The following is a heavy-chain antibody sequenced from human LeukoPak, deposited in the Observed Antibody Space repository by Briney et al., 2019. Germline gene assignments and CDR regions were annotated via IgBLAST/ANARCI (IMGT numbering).Heavy chain of an antibody. CDR3: ARRETRRDY. D-gene: IGHD6-25*01. CDR2: INHSGST. J-gene: IGHJ4*02. V-gene: IGHV4-34*01. Sequence: PSETLSLACAVYGGSFSGYYWSWIRQPPGKGLEWIGEINHSGSTNYNPSLKSRVTISVDTSKNQFSLKLSSVTAADTAVYYCARRETRRDYWGQGTLVTVSS. CDR1: GGSFSGYY.